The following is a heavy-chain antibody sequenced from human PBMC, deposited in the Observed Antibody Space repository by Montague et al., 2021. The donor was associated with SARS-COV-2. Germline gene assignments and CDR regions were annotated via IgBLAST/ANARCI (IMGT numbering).Heavy chain of an antibody. CDR2: VIHSGTT. CDR1: GASFSGYY. V-gene: IGHV4-34*12. D-gene: IGHD3-10*01. J-gene: IGHJ6*02. CDR3: ASGEFFYYGSGNYYRSALDD. Sequence: SETLSLTCHVYGASFSGYYWSWVRQSPGKGLEWIGEVIHSGTTNXXPSLKGRVTTSIDSSNDRFSLRLTSLTAADTGVYYCASGEFFYYGSGNYYRSALDDWGQGTTVTVSS.